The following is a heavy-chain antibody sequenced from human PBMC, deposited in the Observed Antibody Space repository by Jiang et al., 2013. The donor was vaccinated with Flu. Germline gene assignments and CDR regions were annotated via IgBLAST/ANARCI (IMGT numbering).Heavy chain of an antibody. J-gene: IGHJ6*01. D-gene: IGHD3-16*01. CDR1: GYTFSGRY. CDR3: GRGYYGMDV. Sequence: QSGAEVKKPGASVKVSCKASGYTFSGRYIYWARQAPGQGLEWMGWVNPNSGDTHYTQKFQGRVTMTRDTSISTAYMELSGLRSDDTAVYYCGRGYYGMDVVG. V-gene: IGHV1-2*02. CDR2: VNPNSGDT.